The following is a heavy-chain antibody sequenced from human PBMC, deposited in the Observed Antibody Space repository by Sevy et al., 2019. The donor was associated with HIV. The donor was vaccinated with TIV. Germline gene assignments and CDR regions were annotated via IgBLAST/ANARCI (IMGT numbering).Heavy chain of an antibody. J-gene: IGHJ4*02. CDR2: ISYDGSNK. Sequence: GGSLRLSCAASGFTFSSHAMHWVRQTPGKGLEWVAVISYDGSNKFFANSVKGRFTVSRDNSKNALYLQMNSLRAEDTAIYFCARDKFRYTSGWQATGGFDYWGQGTLVTVSS. CDR1: GFTFSSHA. V-gene: IGHV3-30-3*01. D-gene: IGHD6-19*01. CDR3: ARDKFRYTSGWQATGGFDY.